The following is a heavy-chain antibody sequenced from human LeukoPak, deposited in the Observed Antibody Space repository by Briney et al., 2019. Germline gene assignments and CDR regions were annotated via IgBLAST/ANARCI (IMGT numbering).Heavy chain of an antibody. CDR3: AKNNDYGGSYWYFDL. J-gene: IGHJ2*01. D-gene: IGHD4-23*01. Sequence: PGGSLRLSCAASGVTFTNYAMHWVRQAPGRGLEWVAVISYDETNKYYEDSVKGRFTISRDSSKNTLYLQMSSLRDEDTAVYYCAKNNDYGGSYWYFDLWGRGTLVTVSS. CDR2: ISYDETNK. V-gene: IGHV3-30*04. CDR1: GVTFTNYA.